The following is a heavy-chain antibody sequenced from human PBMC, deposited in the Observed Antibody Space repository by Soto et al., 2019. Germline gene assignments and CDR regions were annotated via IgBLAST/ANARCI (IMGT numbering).Heavy chain of an antibody. CDR1: GGSITNYY. Sequence: QVQLQESGPALVKPSETLSLTCTVSGGSITNYYCSWFRQPPGKGLEWIGYINYDGYSAYNLSLKXXVXXSMDASKTQFSLMLESVTATDTAVYYCARHGFGPLHGLVDVWGPGTTVIVSS. CDR3: ARHGFGPLHGLVDV. CDR2: INYDGYS. J-gene: IGHJ6*02. V-gene: IGHV4-59*08. D-gene: IGHD3-10*01.